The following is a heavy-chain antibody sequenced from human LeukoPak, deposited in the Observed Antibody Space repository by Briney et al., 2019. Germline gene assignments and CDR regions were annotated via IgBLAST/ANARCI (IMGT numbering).Heavy chain of an antibody. CDR3: ARGSVEQWLPGSFDI. CDR2: ISSSRYI. V-gene: IGHV3-21*01. CDR1: GFTFSSYS. D-gene: IGHD6-19*01. Sequence: GGSLRLSCAASGFTFSSYSMNWVRQAPGKGLEWVSSISSSRYIYYADSVKGRFTISRDNAKNSLYLQMNSLRAEDTAVYYCARGSVEQWLPGSFDIWGQGTMVTVSS. J-gene: IGHJ3*02.